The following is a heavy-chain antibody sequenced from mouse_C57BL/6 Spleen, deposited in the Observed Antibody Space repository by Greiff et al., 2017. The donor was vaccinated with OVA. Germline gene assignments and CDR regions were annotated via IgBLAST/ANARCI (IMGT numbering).Heavy chain of an antibody. J-gene: IGHJ4*01. CDR2: IDPSDSET. CDR1: GYTFTSYW. V-gene: IGHV1-52*01. CDR3: AREGVYAMDY. Sequence: QVQLQQPGAELVRPGSSVKLSCKASGYTFTSYWMHWVKQRPIQGLEWIGNIDPSDSETHYNQKFKDKATLTVDKSSSTAYMQLSSLTSEDSAVYYCAREGVYAMDYWGQGTSVTVFS.